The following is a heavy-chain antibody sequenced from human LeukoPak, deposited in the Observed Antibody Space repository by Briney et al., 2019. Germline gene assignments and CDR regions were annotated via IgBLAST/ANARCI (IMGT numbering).Heavy chain of an antibody. CDR1: GFTFSTYS. Sequence: GGSLRLSCAASGFTFSTYSMNWVRQAPGKGLECASTITSSSAYIYYADSVKGRFTISRDNAKNSLYLQMNSLRAEDTAVYYCARDLFGSGSFYGFWGQGTLVTVSS. J-gene: IGHJ4*02. V-gene: IGHV3-21*04. CDR2: ITSSSAYI. CDR3: ARDLFGSGSFYGF. D-gene: IGHD3-10*01.